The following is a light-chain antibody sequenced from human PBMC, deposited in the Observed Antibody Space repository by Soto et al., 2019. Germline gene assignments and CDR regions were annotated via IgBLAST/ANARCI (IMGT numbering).Light chain of an antibody. CDR2: KDN. CDR1: ALPKQY. Sequence: SYELTQPPSVSVSPEQTARITCSGDALPKQYAYWYQQKPGQAPVVVIYKDNERPSGIPERFSGSTSGTTVTLTISGVQAEDEAEYFCQSSDSSGRYPYVFGTGTKVTVL. CDR3: QSSDSSGRYPYV. V-gene: IGLV3-25*02. J-gene: IGLJ1*01.